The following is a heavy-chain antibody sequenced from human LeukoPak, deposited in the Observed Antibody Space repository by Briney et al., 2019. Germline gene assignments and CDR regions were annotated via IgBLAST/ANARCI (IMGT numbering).Heavy chain of an antibody. J-gene: IGHJ4*02. CDR2: IYHSGST. D-gene: IGHD3-3*02. CDR3: ARHPFSIDARDY. V-gene: IGHV4-38-2*02. CDR1: GYSISSGYY. Sequence: SETLSLTCTVSGYSISSGYYWGWIRQPPGKGLEWIGSIYHSGSTYYNPSLKSRVTISVDTSKNQFSLKLSSVTAADTAVYYCARHPFSIDARDYWGQGTLVTVSS.